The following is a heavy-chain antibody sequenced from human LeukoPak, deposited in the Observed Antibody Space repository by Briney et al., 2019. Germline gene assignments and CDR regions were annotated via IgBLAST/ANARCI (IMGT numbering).Heavy chain of an antibody. J-gene: IGHJ4*02. CDR2: IIASGAIT. D-gene: IGHD6-6*01. Sequence: PGGSLRLSCAASGFTFSSYGRRWVRQAPGKGWEGASSIIASGAITYYTDSVTFRFTISTDNSKHTLYLQMTSLRAEDTAVYHCARRDRASSHFDYWGQGTLVTVSS. CDR3: ARRDRASSHFDY. V-gene: IGHV3-23*01. CDR1: GFTFSSYG.